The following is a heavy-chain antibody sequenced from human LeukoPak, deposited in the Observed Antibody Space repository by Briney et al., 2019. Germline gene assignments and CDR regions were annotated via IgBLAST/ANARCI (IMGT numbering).Heavy chain of an antibody. CDR1: AGSISSGGHY. CDR2: IRYSGSS. V-gene: IGHV4-31*03. CDR3: ARRIPNGPLDY. Sequence: SETLSLTCTVSAGSISSGGHYWSWIRQLPGKGLEWIGYIRYSGSSYSTPSLKSRLSFSADTSKNQFSLELTSVTAADTAVYFCARRIPNGPLDYWAQGTLVTVSS. J-gene: IGHJ4*02.